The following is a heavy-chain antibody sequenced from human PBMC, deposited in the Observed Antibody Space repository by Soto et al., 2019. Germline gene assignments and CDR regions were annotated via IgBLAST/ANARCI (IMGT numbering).Heavy chain of an antibody. Sequence: ASVKVSCKASGGTFSSYTISWVRQAPGQGLEWMGRIIPILGIANYAQKFQGRVTITADKSTSTAYMELSSLRSEDTAVYYCARDLTVAGIWGVFDYWGQGTLVTVSS. V-gene: IGHV1-69*04. CDR1: GGTFSSYT. D-gene: IGHD3-16*01. J-gene: IGHJ4*02. CDR3: ARDLTVAGIWGVFDY. CDR2: IIPILGIA.